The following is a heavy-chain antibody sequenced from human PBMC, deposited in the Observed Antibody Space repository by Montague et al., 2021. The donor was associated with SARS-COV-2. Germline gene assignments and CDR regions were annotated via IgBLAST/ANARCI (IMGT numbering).Heavy chain of an antibody. CDR1: GGSISNCYYC. D-gene: IGHD3-10*01. CDR2: IYKSATT. CDR3: ARELGGIDV. V-gene: IGHV4-31*03. Sequence: TLSLTCTVSGGSISNCYYCWNWIRQHPGKGLEWIGYIYKSATTHYNPSLKSRVSLSVDTSKNQFSLNLRSATAADTALYYCARELGGIDVWGQGTTVIVSS. J-gene: IGHJ6*02.